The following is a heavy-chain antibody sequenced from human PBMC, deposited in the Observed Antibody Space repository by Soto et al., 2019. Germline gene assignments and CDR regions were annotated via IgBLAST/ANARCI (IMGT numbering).Heavy chain of an antibody. Sequence: PGGSLRLSCSASGFTFSSYALHWVRQAPGKGLEYVSVITSNGGGTYCADSVKGRFTISRDNSKDTLYLQMSSLRAEDTAVYYCVKGPCSGGSCYVDYWGQGTLVTVSS. CDR3: VKGPCSGGSCYVDY. CDR1: GFTFSSYA. J-gene: IGHJ4*02. CDR2: ITSNGGGT. D-gene: IGHD2-15*01. V-gene: IGHV3-64D*06.